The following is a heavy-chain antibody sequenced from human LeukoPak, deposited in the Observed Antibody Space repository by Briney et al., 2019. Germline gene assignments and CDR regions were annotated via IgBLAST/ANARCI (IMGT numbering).Heavy chain of an antibody. J-gene: IGHJ4*02. CDR3: ARAALNRYAEASYDY. D-gene: IGHD2-8*01. CDR2: INACSGNT. CDR1: GYTFTSYG. V-gene: IGHV1-18*01. Sequence: ASVKVSCKASGYTFTSYGISWVRQAPGQGLEWVGWINACSGNTNYAQKLQGRVTMTTDTSTSTAYMELRSLRSDDTAVYYCARAALNRYAEASYDYWGQGTLVPVSS.